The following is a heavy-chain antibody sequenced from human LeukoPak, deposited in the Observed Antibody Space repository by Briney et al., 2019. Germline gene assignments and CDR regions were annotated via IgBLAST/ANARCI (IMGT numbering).Heavy chain of an antibody. J-gene: IGHJ6*02. CDR3: AWSLGELSASPYYYGMTS. V-gene: IGHV4-31*03. D-gene: IGHD3-16*02. Sequence: PSETLSLTCTVSGGSISSGGYYWSWIRQHPGKGLEWIGYIYYSGSTYYNPSLKSRVTISVDTSKNQFSLKLSSVTAADTAVYYCAWSLGELSASPYYYGMTSGAKGPRSPSP. CDR2: IYYSGST. CDR1: GGSISSGGYY.